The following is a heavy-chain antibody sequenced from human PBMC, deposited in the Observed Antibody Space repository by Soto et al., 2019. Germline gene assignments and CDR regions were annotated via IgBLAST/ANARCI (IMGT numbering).Heavy chain of an antibody. Sequence: GGSLRFSCVASGFIFRSYGMHWVRQAPGKGLEWVAVTSYDGSNKDYVDSVKGRFTISRDNFKNTLYLQMNSLRAEDTAVYYCATLSNYADAVDIWGQGTMVT. CDR3: ATLSNYADAVDI. CDR1: GFIFRSYG. CDR2: TSYDGSNK. V-gene: IGHV3-30*03. J-gene: IGHJ3*02. D-gene: IGHD1-7*01.